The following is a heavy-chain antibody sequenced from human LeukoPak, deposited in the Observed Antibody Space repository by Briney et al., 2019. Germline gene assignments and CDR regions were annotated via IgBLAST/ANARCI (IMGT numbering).Heavy chain of an antibody. Sequence: PGGSLRLSCAASGLTFSTYSMNWVRQAPGKGLEWVSSISSTSSYIYYADSVRGRFTISRDNAKNSLYLQMNSLRAEDTAVYYCARDRPTGASRLFVVQWGQGTLVTVSS. CDR2: ISSTSSYI. J-gene: IGHJ4*02. D-gene: IGHD3-3*01. CDR3: ARDRPTGASRLFVVQ. V-gene: IGHV3-21*01. CDR1: GLTFSTYS.